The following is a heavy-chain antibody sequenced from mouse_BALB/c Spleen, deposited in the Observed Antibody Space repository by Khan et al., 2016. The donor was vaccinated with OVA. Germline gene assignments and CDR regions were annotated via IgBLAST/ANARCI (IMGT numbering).Heavy chain of an antibody. J-gene: IGHJ3*01. CDR2: INPVSDYT. CDR3: AKEGAYYRSDGWFAY. CDR1: GYTFTSDT. Sequence: QVQLQQSGAELTRPGASVKMSCKASGYTFTSDTMHWVKQRPGQGLEWIGYINPVSDYTNYNQNFKDKATLTADKSSSTAYMQLRSLKSEDSAVYYCAKEGAYYRSDGWFAYWGQGTLVTVS. V-gene: IGHV1-4*01. D-gene: IGHD2-14*01.